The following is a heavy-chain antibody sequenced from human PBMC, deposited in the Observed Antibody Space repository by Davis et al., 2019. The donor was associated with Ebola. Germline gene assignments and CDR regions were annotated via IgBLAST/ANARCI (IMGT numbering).Heavy chain of an antibody. CDR1: GYNFTRFW. CDR2: IYPGDSET. D-gene: IGHD3-10*01. J-gene: IGHJ4*02. V-gene: IGHV5-51*01. Sequence: GESLKISCKGSGYNFTRFWIAWVRQMPGKGLECMGIIYPGDSETRYSPSFQGQVTISADKSITTAYLQWSSLKASDTAMYYCARLRSITRLTSFYYWGQGTLVTVSS. CDR3: ARLRSITRLTSFYY.